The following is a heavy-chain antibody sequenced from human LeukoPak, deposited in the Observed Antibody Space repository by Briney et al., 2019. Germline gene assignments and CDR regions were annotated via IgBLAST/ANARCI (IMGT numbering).Heavy chain of an antibody. D-gene: IGHD3-3*01. CDR1: GYTFTGYY. Sequence: ASVKVSCKASGYTFTGYYMHWVRQAPGQGLEWMGWINPSSGGTNYAQKFQGRVTMTRDTSISTAYMELSRLRSDDTAVYYCASGTGIVLRFLEWLLRSWGQGTLVTVSS. J-gene: IGHJ5*02. V-gene: IGHV1-2*02. CDR2: INPSSGGT. CDR3: ASGTGIVLRFLEWLLRS.